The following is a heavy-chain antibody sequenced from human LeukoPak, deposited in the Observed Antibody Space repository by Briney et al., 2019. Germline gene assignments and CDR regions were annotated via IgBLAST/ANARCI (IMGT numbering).Heavy chain of an antibody. V-gene: IGHV3-23*01. Sequence: PGGSLRLSCAASGFIFKNYAMSWVRQAPGKGLEWVSIISGTSDTKQYGGSVRGRFTTSRDNPRNTLYLQMNSLRADDTAVYYCAKADATTGGAFDIWGQGTMVTVSS. CDR3: AKADATTGGAFDI. CDR2: ISGTSDTK. D-gene: IGHD1-1*01. CDR1: GFIFKNYA. J-gene: IGHJ3*02.